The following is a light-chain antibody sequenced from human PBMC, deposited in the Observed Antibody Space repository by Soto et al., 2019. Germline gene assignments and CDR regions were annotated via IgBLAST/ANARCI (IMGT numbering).Light chain of an antibody. Sequence: LLTQDPSLTVSPGGTVTPTCASSTGAVTSGYSPNWIQQKPGQAPRALVYSSSKKHSWTPARFSGSLLGGKAALTLSGVQTEDEAEYYCLLYYDGTYVFGTGTKVTVL. CDR3: LLYYDGTYV. V-gene: IGLV7-43*01. CDR1: TGAVTSGYS. J-gene: IGLJ1*01. CDR2: SSS.